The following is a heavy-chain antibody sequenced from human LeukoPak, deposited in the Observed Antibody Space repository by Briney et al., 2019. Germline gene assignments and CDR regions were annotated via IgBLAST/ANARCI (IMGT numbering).Heavy chain of an antibody. D-gene: IGHD3-22*01. CDR1: GFTFSSYS. V-gene: IGHV3-48*04. CDR2: ISSSSSTI. Sequence: GGSLRLSCAASGFTFSSYSMNWVRQAPGKGLEWVSYISSSSSTIYYADSVKGRFTISRDNAKNSLYLQMNSLRAEDTAVYYCARDKRVGVDYYDSSGLDAFDIWGQGTMVTVSS. J-gene: IGHJ3*02. CDR3: ARDKRVGVDYYDSSGLDAFDI.